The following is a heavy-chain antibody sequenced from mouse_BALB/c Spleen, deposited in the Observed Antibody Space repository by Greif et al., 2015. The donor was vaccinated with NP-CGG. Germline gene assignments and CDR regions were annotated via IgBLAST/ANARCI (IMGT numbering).Heavy chain of an antibody. CDR1: GFNIKDTY. Sequence: EVQLQQSGAELVKPGASVKLSCTASGFNIKDTYMHWVKQRPEQGLEWIGRIDPANGNTKYDPKSLGKATITADTSSNTAYLQLSSLTSEDTAVYYCANWDWYFDVWGAGTTVTVPS. D-gene: IGHD4-1*01. CDR2: IDPANGNT. J-gene: IGHJ1*01. CDR3: ANWDWYFDV. V-gene: IGHV14-3*02.